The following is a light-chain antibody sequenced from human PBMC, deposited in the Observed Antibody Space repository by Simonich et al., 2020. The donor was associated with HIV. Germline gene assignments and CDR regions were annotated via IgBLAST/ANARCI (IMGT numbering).Light chain of an antibody. CDR1: SSDVGGYNS. CDR3: SSYSSINTLV. Sequence: QSALTQPASVSGSPGQSITISCTGTSSDVGGYNSVSWYQQHPGKAPKLMIYAVNKRPSGVSNRFSGSKSGNTASLTISGLQAEDEADYYCSSYSSINTLVFGTGTKVTVL. CDR2: AVN. V-gene: IGLV2-14*03. J-gene: IGLJ1*01.